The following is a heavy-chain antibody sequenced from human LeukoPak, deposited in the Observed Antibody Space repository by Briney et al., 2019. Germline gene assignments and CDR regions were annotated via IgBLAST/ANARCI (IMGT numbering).Heavy chain of an antibody. V-gene: IGHV4-38-2*02. CDR2: IYHDGST. CDR1: THSISTDYY. Sequence: PSETLSLTCTVSTHSISTDYYWGWIRQPPGKGLEWVGNIYHDGSTYYTPPLKGRGTISVDTSKNQFSLKLTSVTAADTAVYYCSREGLITVIRGLNFGYWGPGTPVSVSS. D-gene: IGHD3-10*01. CDR3: SREGLITVIRGLNFGY. J-gene: IGHJ4*02.